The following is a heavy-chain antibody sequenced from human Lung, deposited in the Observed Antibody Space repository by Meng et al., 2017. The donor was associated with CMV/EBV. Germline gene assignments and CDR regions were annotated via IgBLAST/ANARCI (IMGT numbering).Heavy chain of an antibody. V-gene: IGHV1-2*07. Sequence: ASVXVSXKASGYTFTGYHIHWVRQAPGQGLEWMGWINPNSGGTKYAHKFQGRVTMSRDTSINTAYMDLSRLTSDDTPVYYCARTQLPARTGGYRYCYYYAMDVXGQGXTVTVSS. D-gene: IGHD1-26*01. J-gene: IGHJ6*02. CDR3: ARTQLPARTGGYRYCYYYAMDV. CDR1: GYTFTGYH. CDR2: INPNSGGT.